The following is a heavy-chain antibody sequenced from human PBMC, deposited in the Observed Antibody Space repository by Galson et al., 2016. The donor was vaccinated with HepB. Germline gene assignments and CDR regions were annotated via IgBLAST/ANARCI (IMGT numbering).Heavy chain of an antibody. J-gene: IGHJ4*02. CDR2: ISNDGRGV. D-gene: IGHD3-10*01. Sequence: SLRLSCAASGFTFSSYPMHWVRQGPGKGLEWVAVISNDGRGVKYADSVKGRFTISRDDSKNTLRLQMNSLRPEDTAVYYCARDPIKGVPDYFDYLGQGTLVTVSS. CDR1: GFTFSSYP. CDR3: ARDPIKGVPDYFDY. V-gene: IGHV3-30*04.